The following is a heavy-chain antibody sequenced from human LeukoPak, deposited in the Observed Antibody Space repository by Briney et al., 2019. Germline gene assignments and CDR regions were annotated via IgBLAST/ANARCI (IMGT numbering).Heavy chain of an antibody. CDR3: ARGNRIAVAGPHQYYYYGMDV. D-gene: IGHD6-19*01. CDR1: GFTFSSYE. J-gene: IGHJ6*02. V-gene: IGHV3-48*03. Sequence: PGGSVSLFCAASGFTFSSYEMNWVRPAPGKGLEWVSYIRSSGSTIYYADSVKGRFTISRDNAKNSLYLQMNSLRAEDTAVYYCARGNRIAVAGPHQYYYYGMDVWGQGTTVTVSS. CDR2: IRSSGSTI.